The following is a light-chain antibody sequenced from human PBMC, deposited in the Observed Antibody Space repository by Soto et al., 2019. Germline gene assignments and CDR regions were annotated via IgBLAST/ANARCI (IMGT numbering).Light chain of an antibody. CDR1: SSDVGRYDY. CDR2: EVS. V-gene: IGLV2-14*01. CDR3: SSFTSTSTLV. J-gene: IGLJ1*01. Sequence: QSVLTQPASVSGSPGQSITISCTGTSSDVGRYDYVSWYQQHPGKAPKLMIYEVSNRPSGVSNRFSGPKSGNTASLTISGLQAEDETDYYCSSFTSTSTLVFGTGTKVTVL.